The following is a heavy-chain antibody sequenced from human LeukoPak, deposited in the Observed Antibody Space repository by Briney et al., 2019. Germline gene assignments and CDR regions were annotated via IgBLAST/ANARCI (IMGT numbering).Heavy chain of an antibody. V-gene: IGHV3-74*01. D-gene: IGHD3-3*01. CDR2: INSDGSIT. J-gene: IGHJ4*02. Sequence: PGGSLRLSCAASGFTFSTYTMSWVRQAPGKGLEWVSRINSDGSITNYADSVKGRFTISRDNAKNTLYLQMNSLRAEDTAVYYCARDFAGGFDYWGQGTLVTVSS. CDR3: ARDFAGGFDY. CDR1: GFTFSTYT.